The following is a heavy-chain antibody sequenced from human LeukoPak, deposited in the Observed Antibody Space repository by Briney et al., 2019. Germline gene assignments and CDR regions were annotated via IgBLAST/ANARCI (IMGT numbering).Heavy chain of an antibody. J-gene: IGHJ4*02. V-gene: IGHV3-23*01. CDR1: GFTFSSYG. Sequence: GGSLRLSCAASGFTFSSYGMSWVRQAPGKGLEWVSAISGSGGSTYYADSVKGRFTISRDNSKNTLYLQMNSLRAEDTAVYYCAKKGSGWYGGYWGQGTLVTVSS. CDR3: AKKGSGWYGGY. CDR2: ISGSGGST. D-gene: IGHD6-19*01.